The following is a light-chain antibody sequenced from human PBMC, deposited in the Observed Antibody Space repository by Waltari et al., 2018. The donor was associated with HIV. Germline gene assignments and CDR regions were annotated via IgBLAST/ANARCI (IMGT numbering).Light chain of an antibody. CDR3: SSYSGSSTLEWV. V-gene: IGLV2-14*01. CDR1: SDDIGGYNY. CDR2: EVG. Sequence: QSALTQPASVSGSPGQSITISCTGTSDDIGGYNYVSWYQQHPGKAPKLMIYEVGNRPSGGSNRFSGSNSVDTASLPISGLQAEDEADYYCSSYSGSSTLEWVFGGGTKLTVL. J-gene: IGLJ3*02.